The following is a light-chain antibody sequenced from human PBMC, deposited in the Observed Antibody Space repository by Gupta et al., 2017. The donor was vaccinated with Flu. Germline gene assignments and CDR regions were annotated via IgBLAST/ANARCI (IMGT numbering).Light chain of an antibody. V-gene: IGKV2-30*01. CDR2: LVS. J-gene: IGKJ1*01. CDR1: QSLVYRDGNTV. CDR3: MQGAHWPWA. Sequence: VVMTQSPLLQHVALDQPASITCRSSQSLVYRDGNTVLNWFQQRPGQSPRRLIYLVSHRDSGVPDRFSGSGSGTDFTLKISRVEAEEFGVYFCMQGAHWPWAFGQGTKVEIK.